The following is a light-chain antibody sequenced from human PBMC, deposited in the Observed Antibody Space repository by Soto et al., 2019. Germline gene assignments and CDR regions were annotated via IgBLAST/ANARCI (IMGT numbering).Light chain of an antibody. V-gene: IGKV1-12*01. J-gene: IGKJ3*01. CDR3: QQANSFPFT. Sequence: DMQMTQSPSSVSASLGDRVTITCRASQDIHTWLAWYQQKPGQAPKLLIYGASHLQSGFPSRFSGSGSGTDFTLTISSLQSEDFASYYCQQANSFPFTFGPGTKVDVK. CDR1: QDIHTW. CDR2: GAS.